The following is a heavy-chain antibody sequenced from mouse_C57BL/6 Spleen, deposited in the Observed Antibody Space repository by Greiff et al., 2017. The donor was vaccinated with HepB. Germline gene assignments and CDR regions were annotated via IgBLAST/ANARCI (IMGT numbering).Heavy chain of an antibody. V-gene: IGHV1-82*01. J-gene: IGHJ2*01. CDR2: IYPGDGDT. D-gene: IGHD1-3*01. CDR1: GYAFSSSW. Sequence: VQLQESGPELVKPGASVKISCKASGYAFSSSWMNWVKQRPGKGLEWIGRIYPGDGDTNYNGKFKGKATLTADKSSSTAYMQLSSLTSEDSAVYFCARLASGYFDYWGQGTTLTVSS. CDR3: ARLASGYFDY.